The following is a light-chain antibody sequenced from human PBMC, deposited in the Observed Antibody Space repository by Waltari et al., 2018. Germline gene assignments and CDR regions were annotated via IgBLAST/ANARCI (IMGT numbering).Light chain of an antibody. J-gene: IGKJ1*01. CDR1: QAIRND. Sequence: AIQVTQSQSSLSASVGDRVTITCRASQAIRNDLGWYQQRPGRSPKLLIYAASRLEGGVPSRFSGSGSGTDFTLTISNLQPEDFASYYCMQDYNYPRTFGQGTKVEIK. V-gene: IGKV1-6*01. CDR2: AAS. CDR3: MQDYNYPRT.